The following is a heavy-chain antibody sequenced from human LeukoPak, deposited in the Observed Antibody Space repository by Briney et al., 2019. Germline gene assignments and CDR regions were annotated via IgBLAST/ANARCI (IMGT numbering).Heavy chain of an antibody. CDR3: ARGRIARSIFDI. Sequence: VASVKVSCKASGGAFSSYAISWVRQAPGQGLEWMGGIIPIFGTANYAQKFQGRVTITADESTSTAYIELSSLRSEDTAVYYCARGRIARSIFDIWGQGTMVTVSS. D-gene: IGHD6-13*01. CDR1: GGAFSSYA. CDR2: IIPIFGTA. V-gene: IGHV1-69*01. J-gene: IGHJ3*02.